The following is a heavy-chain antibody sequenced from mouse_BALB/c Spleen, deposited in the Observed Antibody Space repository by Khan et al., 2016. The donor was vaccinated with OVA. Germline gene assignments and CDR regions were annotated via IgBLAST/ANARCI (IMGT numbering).Heavy chain of an antibody. D-gene: IGHD2-14*01. CDR1: GFSLTSYG. Sequence: VQLVESGPGLVAPSQSLSITCTISGFSLTSYGVHWVRQPPGKGLEWRVVIWSDGSTTNNSALKSRLSITKENSKSQDFLIMNMLPIDDTAMYCCARHDRYFYAMDYWGQGTSVTVSS. V-gene: IGHV2-6-1*01. CDR2: IWSDGST. J-gene: IGHJ4*01. CDR3: ARHDRYFYAMDY.